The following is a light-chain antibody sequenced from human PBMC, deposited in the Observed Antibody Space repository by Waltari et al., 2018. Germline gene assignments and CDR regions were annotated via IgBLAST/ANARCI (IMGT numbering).Light chain of an antibody. Sequence: SYELTDSISVSVALGQTAKIACGGDNLGSQSLHWYQQKPGQPPILVIYRDIRRPSGIPERFSGSNSGNTATLTISRAQVVDEADYFCQVWASGTYIFAGGTKLTVL. CDR1: NLGSQS. CDR2: RDI. CDR3: QVWASGTYI. V-gene: IGLV3-9*01. J-gene: IGLJ1*01.